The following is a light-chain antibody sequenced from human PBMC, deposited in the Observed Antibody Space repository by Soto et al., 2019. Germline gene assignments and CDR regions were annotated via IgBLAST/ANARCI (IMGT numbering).Light chain of an antibody. CDR3: QQYSISRT. CDR2: GAS. V-gene: IGKV3-20*01. CDR1: EIVNKKF. J-gene: IGKJ1*01. Sequence: EIVLTQSPGALSLSPGERATLSCRASEIVNKKFLAWYQQRPGQAPRLLIYGASIRATDIPDRFSGSGSGTDFTLTISRLEPDGFAVYYCQQYSISRTFGSGTKVEIK.